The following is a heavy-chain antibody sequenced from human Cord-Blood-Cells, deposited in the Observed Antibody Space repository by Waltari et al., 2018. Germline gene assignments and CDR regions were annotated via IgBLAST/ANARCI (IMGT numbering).Heavy chain of an antibody. CDR1: GGTVSSYA. J-gene: IGHJ3*02. CDR3: AREVGHIVVVTAAVGAFDI. Sequence: QVQLVQSGAEVKKPGSAVKVPCKASGGTVSSYAISWGRQAPGPGLEWMGGIIPIFGTANYAQKFQGRVTITADESTSTAYMELSSLRSEDTAVYYCAREVGHIVVVTAAVGAFDIWGQGTMVTVSS. V-gene: IGHV1-69*01. D-gene: IGHD2-21*02. CDR2: IIPIFGTA.